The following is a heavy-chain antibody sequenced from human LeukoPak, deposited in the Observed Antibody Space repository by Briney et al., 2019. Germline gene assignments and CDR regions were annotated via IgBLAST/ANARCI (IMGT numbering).Heavy chain of an antibody. J-gene: IGHJ3*02. V-gene: IGHV4-34*01. Sequence: SETLSLTCAVYDGSFNTYYWAWSRQPPGKGLEWIGEINHGGSANYNPSLKSRATMSVDTSKNQFSLKLSSVTAADTAVYYCARHPPLLMDAFDIWGQGTMVTVSS. CDR2: INHGGSA. D-gene: IGHD3-10*01. CDR1: DGSFNTYY. CDR3: ARHPPLLMDAFDI.